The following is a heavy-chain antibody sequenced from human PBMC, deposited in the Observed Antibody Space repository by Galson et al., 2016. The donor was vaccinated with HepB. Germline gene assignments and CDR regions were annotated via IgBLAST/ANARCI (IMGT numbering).Heavy chain of an antibody. J-gene: IGHJ5*02. CDR3: ARVGDRAWPPDNRFDP. Sequence: ETLSLTCGVFGGSLSGYYWSWIRQPPGKGLEWIGEISPSGSTDYNPSLKSRATISVDTSKNQLSLKVSSVTAADTAVYYCARVGDRAWPPDNRFDPWGQGILVTVSS. CDR2: ISPSGST. CDR1: GGSLSGYY. D-gene: IGHD2-21*01. V-gene: IGHV4-34*01.